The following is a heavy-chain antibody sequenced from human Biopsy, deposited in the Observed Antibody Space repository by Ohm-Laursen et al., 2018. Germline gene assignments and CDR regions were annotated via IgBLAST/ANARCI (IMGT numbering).Heavy chain of an antibody. J-gene: IGHJ3*02. D-gene: IGHD3-16*01. Sequence: SLRLSCAAFGFTVYNNYMTWVRQAPGKGLEWVSSFSSSPNYIYYADSVKGRFTISRDNDKNSVYLQMNSLRPEDTAVYYCARERGGAAFDIWGQGTMVTVSS. CDR3: ARERGGAAFDI. CDR1: GFTVYNNY. V-gene: IGHV3-21*01. CDR2: FSSSPNYI.